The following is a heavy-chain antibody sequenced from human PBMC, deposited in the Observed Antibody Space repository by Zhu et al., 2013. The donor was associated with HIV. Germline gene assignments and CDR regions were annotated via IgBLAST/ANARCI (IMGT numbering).Heavy chain of an antibody. Sequence: QMQLVQSGPEVKKPGTSVKVSCKASGFTFTSSAVQWVRQARGQRLEWIGWIVVGSGNTNYAQKFQERVTITRDMSTSTAYMELSSLRSEDTAVYYCAADGRPPVTSGSYHSGGYYYYGMDVWGQGTTVTVSS. CDR1: GFTFTSSA. CDR2: IVVGSGNT. CDR3: AADGRPPVTSGSYHSGGYYYYGMDV. D-gene: IGHD1-26*01. V-gene: IGHV1-58*01. J-gene: IGHJ6*02.